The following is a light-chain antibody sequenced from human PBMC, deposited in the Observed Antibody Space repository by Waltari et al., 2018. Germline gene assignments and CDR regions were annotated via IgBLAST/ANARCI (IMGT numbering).Light chain of an antibody. Sequence: QSALTQPASVSGSPGQSITISCTGTSSDVGTSNLFSWYQQHPGKAPKLMIYEGTKRPSGVSNRFSGSKSGNTASLTISGLQAEDEAHYYCCSYAGGRPHVVFGGGTQLTVL. CDR2: EGT. J-gene: IGLJ2*01. CDR3: CSYAGGRPHVV. V-gene: IGLV2-23*01. CDR1: SSDVGTSNL.